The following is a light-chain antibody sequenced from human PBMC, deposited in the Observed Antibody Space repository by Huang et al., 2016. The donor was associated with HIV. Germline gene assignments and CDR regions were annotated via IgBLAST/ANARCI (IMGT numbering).Light chain of an antibody. CDR3: QQYNNWPPT. CDR1: QSVSSN. J-gene: IGKJ2*01. CDR2: GAS. V-gene: IGKV3-15*01. Sequence: EIVMTQSPATLSVSPGERATLSCRARQSVSSNLAWYKQKPGQAPRLLIYGASTRATGIPARFSGSGSGTEFTLTISSLQSEDFAVYYCQQYNNWPPTFGQGTKLEIK.